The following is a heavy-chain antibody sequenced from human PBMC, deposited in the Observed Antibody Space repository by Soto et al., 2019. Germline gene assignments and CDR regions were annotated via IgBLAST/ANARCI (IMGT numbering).Heavy chain of an antibody. V-gene: IGHV3-53*04. CDR3: ASRYCSSTSCDDAFDI. Sequence: EVQLVESGGGLVQPGGSLRLSRAASGFTVSSNYMSWVRQAPGKGLEWVSVIYSGGSTYYADSVKGRFTISRHNSKNTLYLQMNSLRAEDTAVYYCASRYCSSTSCDDAFDIWGQGTMVTVSS. D-gene: IGHD2-2*01. CDR1: GFTVSSNY. J-gene: IGHJ3*02. CDR2: IYSGGST.